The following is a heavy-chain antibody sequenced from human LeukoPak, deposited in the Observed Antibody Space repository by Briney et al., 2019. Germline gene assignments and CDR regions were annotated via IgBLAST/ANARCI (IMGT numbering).Heavy chain of an antibody. Sequence: TGGSLRLSCAASGFTFRTYAMSWVRQAPGKGLEWVSAISGSGGSTYYADSVKGRFTISRDNAKNSLYLQMNSLRAEDTAVYYCARDLDGYRSGNGAWGQGTLVTVSS. V-gene: IGHV3-23*01. J-gene: IGHJ5*02. D-gene: IGHD5-12*01. CDR2: ISGSGGST. CDR1: GFTFRTYA. CDR3: ARDLDGYRSGNGA.